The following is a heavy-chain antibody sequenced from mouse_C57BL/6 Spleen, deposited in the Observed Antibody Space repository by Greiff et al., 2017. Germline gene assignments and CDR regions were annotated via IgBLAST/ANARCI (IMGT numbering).Heavy chain of an antibody. D-gene: IGHD1-1*01. CDR2: IWSGGST. J-gene: IGHJ4*01. CDR1: GFSLTSYG. V-gene: IGHV2-2*01. CDR3: ARVTTVGFYYAMDY. Sequence: VQLQQSGPGLVQPSQSLSITCTVSGFSLTSYGVHWVRQSPGKGLEWLGVIWSGGSTDYNAAFISRLSISKDNSKSQVFFKMNRLQADDTAIYYCARVTTVGFYYAMDYWGQGTSVTVSS.